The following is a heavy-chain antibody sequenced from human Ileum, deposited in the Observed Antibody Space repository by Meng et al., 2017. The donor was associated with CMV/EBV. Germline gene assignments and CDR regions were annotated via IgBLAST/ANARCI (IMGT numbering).Heavy chain of an antibody. Sequence: YPIHWYRLAPGRSVEWMGCKSTSTEGGKYSDHYQGRLTITTHTYTTTTYMEMSSLTSQAAAVYYCARLVSSIFACWGQGTLVTVSS. CDR1: YP. J-gene: IGHJ4*02. V-gene: IGHV1-3*04. D-gene: IGHD3-3*02. CDR3: ARLVSSIFAC. CDR2: KSTSTEGG.